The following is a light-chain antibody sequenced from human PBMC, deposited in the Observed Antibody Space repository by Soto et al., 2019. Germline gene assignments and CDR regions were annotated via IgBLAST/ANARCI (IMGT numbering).Light chain of an antibody. Sequence: QSALTQPASVSGSPGQSITISCTGTISDVGGYNYVSWYQQHPGKAPKLMIFDVSNRPSGVSNRFSGSKSGYTASLTISGLQAEDEADYYCSSYTSSSTDVFATGTKLTVL. J-gene: IGLJ1*01. CDR2: DVS. CDR3: SSYTSSSTDV. V-gene: IGLV2-14*03. CDR1: ISDVGGYNY.